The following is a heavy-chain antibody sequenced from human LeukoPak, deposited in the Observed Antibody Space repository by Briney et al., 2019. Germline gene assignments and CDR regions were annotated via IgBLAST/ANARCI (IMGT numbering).Heavy chain of an antibody. CDR1: GGSISSSNW. J-gene: IGHJ6*02. D-gene: IGHD2-2*01. Sequence: SETLSLTCAVSGGSISSSNWWSWVRQPPGKGLEWIGEIYHSGSTNYNPSLKSRVTISVDKSKNQFSLKLSSVTAADTAVYYCARGPAAMTSVGYYYYYGMDVWGQGTTVTVSS. CDR3: ARGPAAMTSVGYYYYYGMDV. V-gene: IGHV4-4*02. CDR2: IYHSGST.